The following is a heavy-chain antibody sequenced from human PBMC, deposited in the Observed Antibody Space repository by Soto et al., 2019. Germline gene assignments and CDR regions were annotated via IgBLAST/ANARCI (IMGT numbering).Heavy chain of an antibody. Sequence: SETLSLTCVVCGGSISSTSWWSWVRQPPGTGLEWIGEIHHSGSANYNPSLKSRVTLSMDKSKNQFSLRLTSVTAADTAVYYCARVEFGNFGAYWGQGTPVTVSS. V-gene: IGHV4-4*02. CDR1: GGSISSTSW. CDR3: ARVEFGNFGAY. J-gene: IGHJ4*02. CDR2: IHHSGSA. D-gene: IGHD3-10*01.